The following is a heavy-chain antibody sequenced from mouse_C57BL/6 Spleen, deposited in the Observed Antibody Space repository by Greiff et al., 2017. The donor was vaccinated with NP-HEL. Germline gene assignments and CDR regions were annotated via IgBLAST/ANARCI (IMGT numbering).Heavy chain of an antibody. CDR3: AREDYSNYGWFAD. V-gene: IGHV1-7*01. Sequence: VKLVESGAELAKPGASVKLSCKASGYTFTSYWMHWVKQRPGQGLEWIGYINPSSGYTKYNQKFKDKATLTADKSSSTAYMQLSSLTYEDSAVYYCAREDYSNYGWFADWGQGTPVTVSA. CDR2: INPSSGYT. CDR1: GYTFTSYW. J-gene: IGHJ3*01. D-gene: IGHD2-5*01.